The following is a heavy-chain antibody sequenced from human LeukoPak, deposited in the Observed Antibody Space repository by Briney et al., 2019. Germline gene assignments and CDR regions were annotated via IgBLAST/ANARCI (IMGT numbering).Heavy chain of an antibody. Sequence: ASVKVSCKASGYTFTSYAMHWVRQAPGQRLEWMGWINAGNGNTKYSQKFQGRVTITRDTSASTAYMELSSLRSEDTAVYYCRGSGSPSDAFDIWGQGTMVTVSS. CDR2: INAGNGNT. J-gene: IGHJ3*02. CDR3: RGSGSPSDAFDI. CDR1: GYTFTSYA. V-gene: IGHV1-3*01. D-gene: IGHD3-10*01.